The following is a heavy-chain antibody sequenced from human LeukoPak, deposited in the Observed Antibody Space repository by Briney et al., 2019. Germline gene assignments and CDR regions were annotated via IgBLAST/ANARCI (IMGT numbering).Heavy chain of an antibody. CDR2: KYYSGSA. CDR3: ATPYCSSISCLDVFNV. CDR1: GVSVSDGRYY. Sequence: PSETLSLTCNLSGVSVSDGRYYWTWIRQHPGKGLEWIGYKYYSGSAKYNPSRKSRLTISIDTSKNQFSLQLSSVTAADTATYYCATPYCSSISCLDVFNVWGQGTRVTVSS. V-gene: IGHV4-31*03. D-gene: IGHD2-2*01. J-gene: IGHJ3*01.